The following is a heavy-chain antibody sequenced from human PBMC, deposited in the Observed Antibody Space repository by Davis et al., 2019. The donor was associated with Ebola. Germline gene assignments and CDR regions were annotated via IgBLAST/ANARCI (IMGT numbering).Heavy chain of an antibody. CDR3: ARTTAMDV. CDR2: ISYDGSNK. Sequence: GESLKISCAASGFTFSSYAMHWLRQAPGKGLEWVAVISYDGSNKYYADSVKGRFTISRDNSKNTLYLQMNSLRAEDTAVYYCARTTAMDVWGQGTTVTVSS. CDR1: GFTFSSYA. D-gene: IGHD1-26*01. V-gene: IGHV3-30*14. J-gene: IGHJ6*02.